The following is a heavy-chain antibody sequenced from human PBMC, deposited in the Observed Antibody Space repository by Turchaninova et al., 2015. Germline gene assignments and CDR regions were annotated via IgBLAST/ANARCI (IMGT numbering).Heavy chain of an antibody. V-gene: IGHV2-5*02. CDR3: AHRSWSGSWNDASGWFDP. CDR2: IYWDGDK. D-gene: IGHD1-1*01. Sequence: QITLKESGPTLVRPTQTLTLTCTFSGFSLRNNGVGVGWIRQPPGKALEWLALIYWDGDKRYSHSLKHSLTNPQDTPNTKVVLTRTNMEPVDTGAYYWAHRSWSGSWNDASGWFDPWGQGTLVTVSS. J-gene: IGHJ5*02. CDR1: GFSLRNNGVG.